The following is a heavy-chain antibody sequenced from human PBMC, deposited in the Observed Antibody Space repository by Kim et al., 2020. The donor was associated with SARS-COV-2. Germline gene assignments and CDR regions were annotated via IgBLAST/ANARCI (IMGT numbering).Heavy chain of an antibody. CDR3: AKDWVPAANGPYYYGMDV. CDR2: ISGSGGST. D-gene: IGHD2-2*01. Sequence: GGSLRLSCAASGFTFSSYAMSWVRQAPGKGLEWVSAISGSGGSTYYADSVKGRFTISRDNSKNTLYLQMNSLRAEDTAVYYCAKDWVPAANGPYYYGMDVWGQGTTVTVSS. V-gene: IGHV3-23*01. J-gene: IGHJ6*02. CDR1: GFTFSSYA.